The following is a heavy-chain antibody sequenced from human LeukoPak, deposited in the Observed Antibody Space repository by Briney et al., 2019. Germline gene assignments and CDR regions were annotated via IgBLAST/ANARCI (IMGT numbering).Heavy chain of an antibody. J-gene: IGHJ4*02. CDR2: IFYSGST. Sequence: PSETQSLTRTVSAGSISTYYWSWIRQPPGKGLEWIGYIFYSGSTKYNPSLKSRVTISVDTSKNQFSLKLSSVTAADSAVYYCTRQRAFEVLDYWGQGTLVTVSS. D-gene: IGHD1-1*01. CDR1: AGSISTYY. V-gene: IGHV4-59*08. CDR3: TRQRAFEVLDY.